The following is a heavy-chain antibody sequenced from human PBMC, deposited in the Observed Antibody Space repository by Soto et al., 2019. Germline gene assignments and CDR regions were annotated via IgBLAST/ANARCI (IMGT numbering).Heavy chain of an antibody. CDR2: IYHSGST. CDR3: ASPANVWGSYRYQFDY. V-gene: IGHV4-4*02. J-gene: IGHJ4*02. Sequence: QVQLQESGPGLVKPSGTLSLTCAVSGGSISSSNWWSWVRQPPGKGLEWIGEIYHSGSTNYNPSLRRRVTRSVDTSRNQFSLKLTSVPAADTAVYYCASPANVWGSYRYQFDYWGQGTLVTVSS. D-gene: IGHD3-16*02. CDR1: GGSISSSNW.